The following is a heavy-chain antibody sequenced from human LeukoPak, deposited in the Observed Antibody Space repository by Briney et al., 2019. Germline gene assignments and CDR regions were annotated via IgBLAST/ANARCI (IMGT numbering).Heavy chain of an antibody. CDR2: ISSSGGTT. Sequence: SGGSLRLSCAASGFTFSTYAVSWVRQAPGKGLEWVSAISSSGGTTYYAASEKGRFSISRDNSKNTLYLQMNSLRAEDTAVYYCAKDRNAWPTNCDAWGQGTLVTVSA. D-gene: IGHD5-24*01. CDR3: AKDRNAWPTNCDA. V-gene: IGHV3-23*01. CDR1: GFTFSTYA. J-gene: IGHJ5*02.